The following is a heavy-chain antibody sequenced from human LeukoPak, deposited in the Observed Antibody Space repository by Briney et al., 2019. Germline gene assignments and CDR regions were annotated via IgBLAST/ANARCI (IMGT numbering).Heavy chain of an antibody. V-gene: IGHV3-21*01. CDR3: AREVKRYCSGGSCRYYYYYYYMDV. CDR2: ISSSSSYI. J-gene: IGHJ6*03. D-gene: IGHD2-15*01. Sequence: PGGSLRLSCAASGFTFSSYSMNWVRQAPGKGLEWVSSISSSSSYIYYADSVKGRFTISRDNAKNSLYLQMNSLRAEDTAVYYCAREVKRYCSGGSCRYYYYYYYMDVWGKGTTVTVSS. CDR1: GFTFSSYS.